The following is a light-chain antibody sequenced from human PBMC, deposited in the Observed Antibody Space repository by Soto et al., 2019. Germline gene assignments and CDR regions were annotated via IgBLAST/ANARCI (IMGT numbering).Light chain of an antibody. V-gene: IGKV3-15*01. J-gene: IGKJ2*01. Sequence: EVGMSQSPATLSVSPGERATLYCRASQSVSSKLAWFQQKPGQAPSLLIYGVSTRATGVPVRFSGSGSGTEFTLTINSLQSEDFAVYYCQQYNNWPHTFGQGTKVDI. CDR3: QQYNNWPHT. CDR1: QSVSSK. CDR2: GVS.